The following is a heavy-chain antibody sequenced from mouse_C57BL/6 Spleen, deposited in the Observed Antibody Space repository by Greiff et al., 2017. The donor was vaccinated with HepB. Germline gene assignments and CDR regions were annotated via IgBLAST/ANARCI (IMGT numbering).Heavy chain of an antibody. V-gene: IGHV1-4*01. CDR3: AREVYDGYYGY. D-gene: IGHD2-3*01. CDR2: INPSSGYT. CDR1: GYTFTSYT. J-gene: IGHJ2*01. Sequence: QVQLKESGAELARPGASVKMSCKASGYTFTSYTMHWVKQRPGQGLEWIGYINPSSGYTKYNQKFKDKATLTADKSSSTAYMQLSSLTSEDSAVYYCAREVYDGYYGYWGQGTTLTVSS.